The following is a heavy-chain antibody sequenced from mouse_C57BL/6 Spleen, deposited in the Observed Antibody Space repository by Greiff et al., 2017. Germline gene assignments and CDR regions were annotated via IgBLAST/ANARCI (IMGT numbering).Heavy chain of an antibody. CDR3: ARGLYYYGSSPYAMDY. D-gene: IGHD1-1*01. CDR2: ISSSGST. Sequence: VQLQQSGPALVKPSQTVSLTCTVTGYSITNGNHWWNWIRQVSGSKLEWIGYISSSGSTDSNPSLKSRISITRDTSKNQLFLQLNSVTTEDIATYYCARGLYYYGSSPYAMDYWGQGTSVTVSS. V-gene: IGHV3-4*01. CDR1: GYSITNGNHW. J-gene: IGHJ4*01.